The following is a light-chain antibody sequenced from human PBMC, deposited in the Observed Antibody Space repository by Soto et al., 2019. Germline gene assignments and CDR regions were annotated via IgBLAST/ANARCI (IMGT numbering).Light chain of an antibody. J-gene: IGKJ5*01. CDR2: DAS. CDR1: QSVSSH. V-gene: IGKV3-15*01. CDR3: QHYHGWPIT. Sequence: EIVVTQSPATVAVSTGEGATVSCRASQSVSSHLAWYQHKPGQAPRLLFYDASTRATGIPARFSGSGSGTEFTLTISSLQSEDFAVYYCQHYHGWPITFGQGTRLEIK.